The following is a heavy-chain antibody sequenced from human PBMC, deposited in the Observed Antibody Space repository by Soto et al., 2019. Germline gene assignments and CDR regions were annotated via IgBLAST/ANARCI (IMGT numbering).Heavy chain of an antibody. V-gene: IGHV3-53*01. CDR3: ARSAAGSDTYFDY. Sequence: GGSLRLSCAASGFTVSSNYMSWVRQAPGKGLEWVSVIYSGGSTYYADSVKGRFTISRDNSKNTLYLQMNSLRAEDTAVYYCARSAAGSDTYFDYWGQGTLVTVSS. CDR1: GFTVSSNY. D-gene: IGHD6-13*01. CDR2: IYSGGST. J-gene: IGHJ4*02.